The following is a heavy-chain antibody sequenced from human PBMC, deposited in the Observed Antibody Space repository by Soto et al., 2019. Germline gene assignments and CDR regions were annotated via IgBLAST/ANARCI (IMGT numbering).Heavy chain of an antibody. Sequence: GGSLRLSCVASGFTFSSYAMHWVRQAPGKGLEWVSYISSSSSTKYYADSVKGRFTISRDNAKNSLYLQMNSLRAEDTAVYYYDSSGYYAPDYYYGMDVWGQGTTVTVSS. D-gene: IGHD3-22*01. CDR2: ISSSSSTK. V-gene: IGHV3-48*01. J-gene: IGHJ6*02. CDR3: DSSGYYAPDYYYGMDV. CDR1: GFTFSSYA.